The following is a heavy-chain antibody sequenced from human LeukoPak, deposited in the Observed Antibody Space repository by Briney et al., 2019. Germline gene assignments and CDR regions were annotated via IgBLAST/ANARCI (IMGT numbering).Heavy chain of an antibody. CDR1: GFTFSSYW. D-gene: IGHD2-2*01. Sequence: PGGSLRLSCAAAGFTFSSYWMHWVRQAPGKGLVWVSRINSDGSSKSYADSVKGRFPISRDNAKNTLYLQMNSLRAEDTAVYYCAREIVVVPAALDYWGQGTLVTVSS. CDR3: AREIVVVPAALDY. J-gene: IGHJ4*02. V-gene: IGHV3-74*01. CDR2: INSDGSSK.